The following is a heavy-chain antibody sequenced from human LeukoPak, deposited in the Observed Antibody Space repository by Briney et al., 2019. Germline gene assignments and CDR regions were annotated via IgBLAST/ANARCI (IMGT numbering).Heavy chain of an antibody. J-gene: IGHJ6*02. V-gene: IGHV4-39*07. D-gene: IGHD3-22*01. CDR3: AREVYYYDSSGYSSGYYYGMDV. Sequence: SETLSLTCTVSGGSISSSSYYWGWIRQPPGKGLEWIGSIYYSGSTYYNPSLKSRVTISVDTSKNQFSLKLSSVTAADTAVYYCAREVYYYDSSGYSSGYYYGMDVWGQGTTVTVSS. CDR1: GGSISSSSYY. CDR2: IYYSGST.